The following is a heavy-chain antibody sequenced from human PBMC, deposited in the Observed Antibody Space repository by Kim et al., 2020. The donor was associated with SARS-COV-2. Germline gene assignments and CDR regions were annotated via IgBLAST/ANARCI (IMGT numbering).Heavy chain of an antibody. Sequence: SVKVSCKASGGTFSSYAISWVRQAPGQGLEWMGGIIPIFGTANYAQKFQGRVTITADESTSTAYMELSSLRSEDTAVYYCASLPEYSSFSDAFDIWGQGTMVTVSS. CDR3: ASLPEYSSFSDAFDI. J-gene: IGHJ3*02. D-gene: IGHD6-6*01. CDR2: IIPIFGTA. CDR1: GGTFSSYA. V-gene: IGHV1-69*13.